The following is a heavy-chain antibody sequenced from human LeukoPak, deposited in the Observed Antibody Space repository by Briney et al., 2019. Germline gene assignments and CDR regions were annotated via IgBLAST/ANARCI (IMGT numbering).Heavy chain of an antibody. Sequence: SVKVSCKASGGTFSSYAISWVRQAPGQGLEWTGGIIPIFGTANYAQKFQGRVTITADESTSTAYMELSSLRSEDTAVYYCAREALYYYDSSGYYSYFDYWGQGTLVTVSS. J-gene: IGHJ4*02. V-gene: IGHV1-69*13. CDR2: IIPIFGTA. CDR3: AREALYYYDSSGYYSYFDY. D-gene: IGHD3-22*01. CDR1: GGTFSSYA.